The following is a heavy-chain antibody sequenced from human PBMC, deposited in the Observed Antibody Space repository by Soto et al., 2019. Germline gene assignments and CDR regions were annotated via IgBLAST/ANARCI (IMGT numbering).Heavy chain of an antibody. J-gene: IGHJ4*02. D-gene: IGHD3-16*02. CDR2: IKSKTDGGTT. CDR3: TTETQPKKYDYVWGSYRYY. Sequence: GGSLRLSCAASGFTFSNAWMSWVRQAPGKGLEWVGRIKSKTDGGTTDYAAPVKGRFTISRDDSKNTLYLQMNSLKTEDTAVYYCTTETQPKKYDYVWGSYRYYWGQGTLVTVSS. V-gene: IGHV3-15*01. CDR1: GFTFSNAW.